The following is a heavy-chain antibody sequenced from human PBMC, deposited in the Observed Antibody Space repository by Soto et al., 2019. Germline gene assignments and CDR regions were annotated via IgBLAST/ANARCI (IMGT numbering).Heavy chain of an antibody. J-gene: IGHJ5*02. CDR2: ISGSGGST. CDR3: AKDLRDSSGYWVDGWFDP. V-gene: IGHV3-23*01. CDR1: GFTFSSYA. Sequence: GGSLRLSCAASGFTFSSYAMSWVRQAPGKGLEWVSAISGSGGSTYYADSVKGRFTISRDNSKNTLYLQMNSLRAEDTAVYYCAKDLRDSSGYWVDGWFDPWGQGTLVTVSS. D-gene: IGHD3-22*01.